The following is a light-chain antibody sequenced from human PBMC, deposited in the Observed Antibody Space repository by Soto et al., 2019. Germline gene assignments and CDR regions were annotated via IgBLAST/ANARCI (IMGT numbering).Light chain of an antibody. CDR1: SSDIGSYDL. V-gene: IGLV2-23*02. J-gene: IGLJ1*01. CDR3: CSFADFTYV. Sequence: QSVLTQPASVSGSPGQSITISCTGTSSDIGSYDLVSWYQQHPGTAPKLIIYEVTKRPSGVSTRFYGSKSGNTASLTISGLQAVDEADYYCCSFADFTYVFGTGTKVTVL. CDR2: EVT.